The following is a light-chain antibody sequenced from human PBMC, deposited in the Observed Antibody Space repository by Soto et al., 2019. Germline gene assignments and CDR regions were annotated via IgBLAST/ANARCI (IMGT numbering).Light chain of an antibody. CDR2: EVS. Sequence: QSVLTQPASVSGSPGQSITISCTGTSSDVGGYNYVSWYQQHPGKAPKLMIYEVSNRPSGVSNRFSGSNSGNTASLTISGLQAEDAADYYCSSYTSRSTVVFGGGTKLTVL. CDR1: SSDVGGYNY. J-gene: IGLJ2*01. CDR3: SSYTSRSTVV. V-gene: IGLV2-14*01.